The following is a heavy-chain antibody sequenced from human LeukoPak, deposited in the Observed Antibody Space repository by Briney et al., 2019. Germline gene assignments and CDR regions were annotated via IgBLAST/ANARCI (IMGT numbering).Heavy chain of an antibody. CDR2: IYSSGST. D-gene: IGHD2-2*02. V-gene: IGHV4-4*07. Sequence: PSETLSLTCTVSSGSITSYYWNWIRQPAGKGLEWIGRIYSSGSTDYNPSLKSRVTMSVDTSKNQFSLNLSSVTAADTAVYYCARVYCSSTSCYSPTEYNWFDPWGQGTLVTVSS. CDR3: ARVYCSSTSCYSPTEYNWFDP. J-gene: IGHJ5*02. CDR1: SGSITSYY.